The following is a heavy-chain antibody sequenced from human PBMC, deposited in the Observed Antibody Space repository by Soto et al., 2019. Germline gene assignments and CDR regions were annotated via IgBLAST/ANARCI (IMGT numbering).Heavy chain of an antibody. V-gene: IGHV4-59*08. Sequence: SETLSLTCTVSGGSISSYYWSWIRQPPGKGLEWIGYIYYSGSTNYNPSLNIRVTISVDTSKNQFSLKLSSVTAADTAVYYCARRWGRTFDFWGQGTLVTVSS. CDR1: GGSISSYY. CDR2: IYYSGST. J-gene: IGHJ4*02. CDR3: ARRWGRTFDF. D-gene: IGHD7-27*01.